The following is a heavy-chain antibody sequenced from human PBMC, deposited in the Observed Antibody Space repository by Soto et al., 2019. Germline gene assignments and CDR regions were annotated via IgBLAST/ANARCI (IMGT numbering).Heavy chain of an antibody. CDR3: ARVPYY. Sequence: QVHLVQSVAEVEKPGASVKVSCKASGYTFTDYYIHWVRQAPGQGLEWMGWFNPNSGGTNYAQNFQGRVSMTRDTSISTAYMELSRLRSDDTAVYYYARVPYYWGQGTLVTVSS. V-gene: IGHV1-2*02. CDR2: FNPNSGGT. CDR1: GYTFTDYY. J-gene: IGHJ4*02.